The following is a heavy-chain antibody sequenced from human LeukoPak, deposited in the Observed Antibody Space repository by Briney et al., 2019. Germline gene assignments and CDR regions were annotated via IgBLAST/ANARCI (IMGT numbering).Heavy chain of an antibody. CDR1: GFTFSSYS. V-gene: IGHV3-21*01. Sequence: GGSLRLSCAASGFTFSSYSMNWVRQAPGKGLEWVSSISSSSSYIYCADSVKGRFTISRDNAKNSLYLQMNSLRAEDTAVYYCAREYIAAAGTYYYYMDVWGKGTTVTVSS. CDR2: ISSSSSYI. D-gene: IGHD6-13*01. J-gene: IGHJ6*03. CDR3: AREYIAAAGTYYYYMDV.